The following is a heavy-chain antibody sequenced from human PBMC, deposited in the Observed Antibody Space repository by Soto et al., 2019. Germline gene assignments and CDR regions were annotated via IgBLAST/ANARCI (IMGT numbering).Heavy chain of an antibody. V-gene: IGHV1-46*01. CDR3: ARGGFSSSSVGGAFDI. D-gene: IGHD6-6*01. J-gene: IGHJ3*02. CDR1: GYTFTSYY. Sequence: ASVKVSCKASGYTFTSYYMHWVRQAPGQGLEWMGIINPSGGSTSYAQKFQGRVTMTRDTSTSTVYMELSRLRSDDTAVYYCARGGFSSSSVGGAFDIWGQGTMVTVSS. CDR2: INPSGGST.